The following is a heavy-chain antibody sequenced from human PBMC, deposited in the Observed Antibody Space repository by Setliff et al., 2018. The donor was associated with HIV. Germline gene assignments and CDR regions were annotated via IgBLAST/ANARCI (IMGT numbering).Heavy chain of an antibody. D-gene: IGHD3-10*02. Sequence: PSETLSLTCDVSGYSINNIHYWGWIRQPPGKGLECLGNIYDGGTTYHNPSLKGRVTISIDTSKAQFSLKLISVTAADTAVYYCVRRDVSFLFGQFDSWGQGILVTVS. J-gene: IGHJ4*02. V-gene: IGHV4-38-2*01. CDR1: GYSINNIHY. CDR3: VRRDVSFLFGQFDS. CDR2: IYDGGTT.